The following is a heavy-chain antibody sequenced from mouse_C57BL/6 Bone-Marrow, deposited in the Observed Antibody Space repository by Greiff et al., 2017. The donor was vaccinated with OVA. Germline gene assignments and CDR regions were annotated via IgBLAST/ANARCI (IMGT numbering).Heavy chain of an antibody. J-gene: IGHJ1*03. CDR1: GYTFTSYG. CDR3: ARVYYYGSTWYFDV. CDR2: IYPRSGNT. V-gene: IGHV1-81*01. Sequence: QVQLQHSGAELARPGASVKLSCKASGYTFTSYGISWVKQRTGQGLEWIGEIYPRSGNTYYNEKFKGKATLTADKSSSTAYMELRSLTSEDSAVYFCARVYYYGSTWYFDVWGTGTTVTVSS. D-gene: IGHD1-1*01.